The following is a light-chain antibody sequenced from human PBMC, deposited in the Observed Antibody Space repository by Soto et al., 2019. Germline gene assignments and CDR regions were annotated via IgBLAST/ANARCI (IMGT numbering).Light chain of an antibody. CDR1: QAISTY. CDR2: AAS. V-gene: IGKV1-39*01. Sequence: DIQMTQSPSSLSASIGDRVTISCRASQAISTYLNWYQQKPGKAPKVLIYAASSLQSGVPSRFSGSGSGTDFTLNISSLQPEDFATYYCQQSYSTPLTFGGGTKVEIK. CDR3: QQSYSTPLT. J-gene: IGKJ4*01.